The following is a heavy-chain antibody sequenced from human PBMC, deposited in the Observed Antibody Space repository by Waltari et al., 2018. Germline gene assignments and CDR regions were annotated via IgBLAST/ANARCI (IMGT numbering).Heavy chain of an antibody. J-gene: IGHJ5*02. Sequence: EVQLVESGGGLVKPGGSLRLSCAASGFTFSSYSMNWVRQAPGKGLEWVSSISSSSSYIYYADSVKGRFTISRDNAKNSLYLQMNSLRAEDTAVYYCARDVSGGYGGNSDWFDPWGQGTLVTVSS. D-gene: IGHD5-12*01. CDR1: GFTFSSYS. CDR2: ISSSSSYI. CDR3: ARDVSGGYGGNSDWFDP. V-gene: IGHV3-21*01.